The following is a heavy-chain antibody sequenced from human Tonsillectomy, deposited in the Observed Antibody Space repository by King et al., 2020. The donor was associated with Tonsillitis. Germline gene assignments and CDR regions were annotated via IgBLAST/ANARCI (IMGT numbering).Heavy chain of an antibody. V-gene: IGHV3-30*18. CDR2: ISSDGSKK. CDR3: AKARQWLVHFDY. J-gene: IGHJ4*02. CDR1: GFTFSSYG. D-gene: IGHD6-19*01. Sequence: QLVQSGGGVVQPGRSLRLSCAASGFTFSSYGIHWVRQAPGKGLEWVAVISSDGSKKYYADSGRGRFTISRDNSKHTLYLQMNSMRADDTAVYYCAKARQWLVHFDYWGQGTLVTVSS.